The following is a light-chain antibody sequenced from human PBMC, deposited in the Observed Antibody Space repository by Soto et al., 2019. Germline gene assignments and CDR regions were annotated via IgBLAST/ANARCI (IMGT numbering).Light chain of an antibody. CDR2: GAS. V-gene: IGKV3-20*01. J-gene: IGKJ5*01. CDR1: QSVGNSH. CDR3: QQYCNSPPGT. Sequence: ETVLTQSPGTLYFSPGERATLSCRASQSVGNSHVAWYQQRRGLPPRLLIYGASNRATGIPDRFSGSGSGADFTLTISRLEPEDFAVYYCQQYCNSPPGTFGQGTRL.